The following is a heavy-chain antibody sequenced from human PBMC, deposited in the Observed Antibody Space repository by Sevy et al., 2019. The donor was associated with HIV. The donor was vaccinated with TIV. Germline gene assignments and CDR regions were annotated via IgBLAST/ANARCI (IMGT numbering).Heavy chain of an antibody. D-gene: IGHD1-26*01. CDR2: IHHSGNS. Sequence: SETLSLTCRVSGVSISSDYWSWIRQPPGKEPEWIGYIHHSGNSNYKTSLKSRVTMSVGTSKNQFSLNLRSVSAADTAVYYCARSVAANYMDVWGKGTTVTVSS. CDR3: ARSVAANYMDV. V-gene: IGHV4-59*01. J-gene: IGHJ6*03. CDR1: GVSISSDY.